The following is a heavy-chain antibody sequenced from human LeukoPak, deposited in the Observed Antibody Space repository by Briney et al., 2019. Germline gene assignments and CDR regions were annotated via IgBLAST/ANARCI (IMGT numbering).Heavy chain of an antibody. CDR1: GFTFSGYA. V-gene: IGHV3-23*01. CDR2: ISGSGGST. D-gene: IGHD3-10*01. J-gene: IGHJ4*02. CDR3: AKVPYGSGSSKRYFDY. Sequence: GGSLRLSCAASGFTFSGYAMSWVRQAPGKGLEWVSAISGSGGSTYYADSVKGRFTISRDNSKNTLYLQMNSLRAEDTAVYYCAKVPYGSGSSKRYFDYWGQGTLVTVSS.